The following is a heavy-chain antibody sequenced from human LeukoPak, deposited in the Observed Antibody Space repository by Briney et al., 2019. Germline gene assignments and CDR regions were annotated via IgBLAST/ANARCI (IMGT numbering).Heavy chain of an antibody. CDR1: GFPFSSYS. CDR3: AREDSSGWYDY. J-gene: IGHJ4*02. Sequence: TGGSLILCCGASGFPFSSYSMKWVRQARGKGLEWVSSISSSSSYIYYADSVKGRFTISRDNAKNSLYLQMNSLRAEDTAVYYCAREDSSGWYDYWGQGTLVTVSS. D-gene: IGHD6-19*01. CDR2: ISSSSSYI. V-gene: IGHV3-21*01.